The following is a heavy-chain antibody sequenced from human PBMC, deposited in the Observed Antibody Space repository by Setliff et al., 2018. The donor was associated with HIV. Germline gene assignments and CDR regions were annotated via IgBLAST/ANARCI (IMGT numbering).Heavy chain of an antibody. CDR1: DSGTYY. J-gene: IGHJ4*02. CDR3: ARASPDIVGTLFDY. Sequence: SETLSLTCTVPDSGTYYWSWIRQPAGKGLEWIGRVSSRGDTNYNPSLKSRVTISADTSKNEFSLKVISVTAADTALYYCARASPDIVGTLFDYWGQGALVTVSS. V-gene: IGHV4-4*07. D-gene: IGHD1-26*01. CDR2: VSSRGDT.